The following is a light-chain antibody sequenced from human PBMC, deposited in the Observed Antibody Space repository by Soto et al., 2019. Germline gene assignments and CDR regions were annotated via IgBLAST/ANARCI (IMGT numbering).Light chain of an antibody. Sequence: EIVLTQSPGTLSLSPGEGAALSCRASQSVNSRYLAWYRQKPGQAPRLLIYGASTRATGIPDRFSGSGSGKDFTLTISRLEPEDFEVYYCQQYGSSPRTFGQGTKVEI. J-gene: IGKJ1*01. CDR2: GAS. V-gene: IGKV3-20*01. CDR3: QQYGSSPRT. CDR1: QSVNSRY.